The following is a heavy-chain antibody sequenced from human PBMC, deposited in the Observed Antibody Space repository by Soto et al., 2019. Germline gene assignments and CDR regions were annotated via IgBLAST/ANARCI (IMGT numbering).Heavy chain of an antibody. V-gene: IGHV1-24*01. D-gene: IGHD3-16*01. CDR2: FDPEDGET. Sequence: GASVKVSCKVSGYTLTELSMHCVRQAPGKGLEWMGGFDPEDGETIYAQKFQGRVTMTEDTSTDTAYMELSSLRSEDTAVYYCATLPMITFGGVPDAFDIWVQGTMVTVSS. CDR1: GYTLTELS. J-gene: IGHJ3*02. CDR3: ATLPMITFGGVPDAFDI.